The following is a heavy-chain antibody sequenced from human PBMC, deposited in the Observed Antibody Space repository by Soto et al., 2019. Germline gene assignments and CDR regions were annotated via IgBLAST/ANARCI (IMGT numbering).Heavy chain of an antibody. CDR2: IYPGDSDT. V-gene: IGHV5-51*01. J-gene: IGHJ3*02. CDR1: GYSFTSYW. D-gene: IGHD3-9*01. CDR3: ARPTDILTQRGAFDN. Sequence: LGESLKISCKGSGYSFTSYWIGWVRQMPGKGLEWMGIIYPGDSDTRYSPSFQGQVTISADKSISTAYLQWSSLKASDTAMYYCARPTDILTQRGAFDNWGQGTMVTVSS.